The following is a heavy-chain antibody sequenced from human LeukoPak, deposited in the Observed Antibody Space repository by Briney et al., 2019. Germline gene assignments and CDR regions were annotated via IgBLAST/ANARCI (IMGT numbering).Heavy chain of an antibody. J-gene: IGHJ4*02. V-gene: IGHV3-30*02. D-gene: IGHD3-22*01. Sequence: PGGSLRLSCAASGFTFNSYVMHWVRQAPGKGLEWVAFIPYDGSDKYYADSVKGRFTISRDDSRSTVYLQMNDLRGEDTAVYYCTKAKGQSWLFSHYWGRGTLVTVSS. CDR1: GFTFNSYV. CDR3: TKAKGQSWLFSHY. CDR2: IPYDGSDK.